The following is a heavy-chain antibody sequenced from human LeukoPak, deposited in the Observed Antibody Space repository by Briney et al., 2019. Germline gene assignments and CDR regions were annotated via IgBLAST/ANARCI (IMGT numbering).Heavy chain of an antibody. CDR2: FDPEDGET. V-gene: IGHV1-24*01. J-gene: IGHJ2*01. D-gene: IGHD4-17*01. CDR3: ATGLAVTTLWPWYFDL. CDR1: GYTLTELS. Sequence: ASVKVSCKVSGYTLTELSMHWVRQAPGKGLEWTGGFDPEDGETIYAQKFQGRVTMTEDTSTDTAYMELSSLRSEDTAVYYCATGLAVTTLWPWYFDLWGRGTLVTVSS.